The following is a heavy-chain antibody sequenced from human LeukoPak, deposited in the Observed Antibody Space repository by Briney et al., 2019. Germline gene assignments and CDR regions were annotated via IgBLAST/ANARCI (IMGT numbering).Heavy chain of an antibody. J-gene: IGHJ4*02. CDR2: ISAYNGNT. V-gene: IGHV1-18*01. Sequence: ASVKVSCKASGYTFTSYGFSWVRQAPGQGLEWMGWISAYNGNTNYAQRLQGRVTMTTDTSTSTAYMEMRSLRSDDTAVYHCARDPTGGFYGSGSYFDYWGQGTLVTVSS. D-gene: IGHD3-10*01. CDR3: ARDPTGGFYGSGSYFDY. CDR1: GYTFTSYG.